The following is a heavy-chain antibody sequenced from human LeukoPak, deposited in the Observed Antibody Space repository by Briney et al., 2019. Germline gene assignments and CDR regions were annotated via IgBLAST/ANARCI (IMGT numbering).Heavy chain of an antibody. CDR1: GGSISSYY. V-gene: IGHV4-59*01. CDR2: IYYSGST. CDR3: ARATTGSGWYGNDY. Sequence: SETLSLTCTVSGGSISSYYWSWIRQPPGKGLEWIGYIYYSGSTNYNPSLKSRVTISVDTSKNQSSLKLSSVTAADTAVYCCARATTGSGWYGNDYWGQGTLVTVSS. J-gene: IGHJ4*02. D-gene: IGHD6-19*01.